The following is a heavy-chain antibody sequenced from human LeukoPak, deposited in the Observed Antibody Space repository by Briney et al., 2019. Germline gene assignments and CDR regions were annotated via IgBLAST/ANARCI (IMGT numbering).Heavy chain of an antibody. Sequence: GASVKVSCKASGYTFTSYDISWVRQAPGQGLEWMGGIIPIFGTPNYAQKFQGRVTITADESTSTAYMELSSLRSEDTAVYYCARGPGLATIWSRYYMDVWGKGTTVTISS. V-gene: IGHV1-69*13. CDR1: GYTFTSYD. D-gene: IGHD5-12*01. CDR2: IIPIFGTP. CDR3: ARGPGLATIWSRYYMDV. J-gene: IGHJ6*03.